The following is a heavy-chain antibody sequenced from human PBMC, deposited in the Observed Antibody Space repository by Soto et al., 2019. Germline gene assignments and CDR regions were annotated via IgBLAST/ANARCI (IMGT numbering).Heavy chain of an antibody. Sequence: ASVKVSCKASGYTFSDYKIHWLRQAPGQGLEWMGWINPKSDVTNYAHKFKDRVTMTRDTSTSTVYMDLSRLTFDDTAVYYCARGAMLSAAISTSFDTWGQGTQVTVSS. J-gene: IGHJ5*02. CDR3: ARGAMLSAAISTSFDT. D-gene: IGHD2-2*01. V-gene: IGHV1-2*02. CDR2: INPKSDVT. CDR1: GYTFSDYK.